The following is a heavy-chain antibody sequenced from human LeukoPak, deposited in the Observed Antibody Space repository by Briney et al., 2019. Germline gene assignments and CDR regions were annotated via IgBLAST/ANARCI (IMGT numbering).Heavy chain of an antibody. V-gene: IGHV3-23*01. J-gene: IGHJ3*02. D-gene: IGHD4-23*01. Sequence: GGSLRLSCAASGFTFSSYAMSWVRQAPGKGPEWVSALSTSGLSTYYADFVKGRFTISRDNPKNTLYLQMNSLRAEDTAVYYCAKDPIYGGNSGGLAFDIWGQGTMVTVSS. CDR3: AKDPIYGGNSGGLAFDI. CDR2: LSTSGLST. CDR1: GFTFSSYA.